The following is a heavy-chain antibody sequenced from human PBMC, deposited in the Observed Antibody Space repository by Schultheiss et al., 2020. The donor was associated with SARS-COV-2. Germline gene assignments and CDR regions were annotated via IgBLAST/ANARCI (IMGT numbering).Heavy chain of an antibody. CDR3: ARDGVAGPVVFDY. CDR1: GFTFSSYA. D-gene: IGHD6-19*01. V-gene: IGHV3-23*01. Sequence: GGSLRLSCAASGFTFSSYAMSWVRQAPGKGLEWVSAISGSGGSTYYADSVKGRFTISRDNSKNTLYLQMNSLRAEDTAVYYCARDGVAGPVVFDYWGQGTLVTVSS. J-gene: IGHJ4*02. CDR2: ISGSGGST.